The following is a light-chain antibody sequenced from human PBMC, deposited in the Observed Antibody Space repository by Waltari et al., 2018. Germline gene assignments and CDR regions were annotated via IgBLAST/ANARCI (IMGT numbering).Light chain of an antibody. CDR2: AAS. CDR1: QGINTY. J-gene: IGKJ2*01. CDR3: QQYYNYPYT. V-gene: IGKV1-8*01. Sequence: AIRMTQSPSSFSASTGDRVTMTCRASQGINTYGAWYQQKPGKAPNLLIYAASTVQSGVPSRFSGSGSGTDFTLTISCLQSEDFATYYCQQYYNYPYTFGQGTKVEIK.